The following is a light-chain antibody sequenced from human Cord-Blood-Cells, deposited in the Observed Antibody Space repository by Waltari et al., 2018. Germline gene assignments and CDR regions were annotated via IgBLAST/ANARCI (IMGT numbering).Light chain of an antibody. J-gene: IGLJ3*02. CDR3: SSYTSSSNWV. CDR1: SSDVGGYNY. CDR2: DVS. V-gene: IGLV2-14*03. Sequence: QSALTQPTSVSGSPGQSITISCTGPSSDVGGYNYVSWYQKHPGKAPKLMIYDVSNRPSGVSNRFSGSKSGNTASLTISGLQAEDEADYYCSSYTSSSNWVFGGGTKLTVL.